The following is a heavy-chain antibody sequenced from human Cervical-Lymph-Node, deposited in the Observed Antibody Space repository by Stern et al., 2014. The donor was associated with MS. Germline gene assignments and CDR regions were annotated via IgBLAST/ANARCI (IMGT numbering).Heavy chain of an antibody. J-gene: IGHJ3*02. D-gene: IGHD3-10*01. CDR1: GGTFSSYA. Sequence: QVQLVQSGAEVKKPGSSVKVSCKASGGTFSSYAISWVRQAPGQGIEWMGGIIPIFGTANYAQKFQGRVTITADESTSTAYMELSSLRSEDTAVYYCARSYGSGSYTAFDIWGQGTMVTVSS. CDR3: ARSYGSGSYTAFDI. CDR2: IIPIFGTA. V-gene: IGHV1-69*01.